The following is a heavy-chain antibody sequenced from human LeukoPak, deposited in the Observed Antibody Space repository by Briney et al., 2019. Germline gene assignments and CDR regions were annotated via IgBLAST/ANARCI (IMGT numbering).Heavy chain of an antibody. V-gene: IGHV3-49*04. CDR3: TRIPLAYCSSSSCPLWIDF. J-gene: IGHJ4*02. Sequence: PGGSLRLSCTTSGFTFGDYAMSWVRQAPRKGLEWVGFIRSKPYGGTTVYAASVKGRFIISRDDSKSIAYLQMDSLKTEDTAVYYCTRIPLAYCSSSSCPLWIDFWGQGTLVTVSS. CDR2: IRSKPYGGTT. CDR1: GFTFGDYA. D-gene: IGHD2-2*01.